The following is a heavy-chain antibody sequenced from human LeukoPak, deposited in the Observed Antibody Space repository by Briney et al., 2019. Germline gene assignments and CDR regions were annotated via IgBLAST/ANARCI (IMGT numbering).Heavy chain of an antibody. Sequence: PGGSLRLSCAASGFTFSSYAMSWVRQAPGKGLEWVSAISGSGGSTYYADSVKGRFTISRDNSKNTLYLQMNSLRAEDTAVYYCAKDSPMGGSTSCPFDYWGQGTLVTVSS. CDR2: ISGSGGST. CDR1: GFTFSSYA. J-gene: IGHJ4*02. CDR3: AKDSPMGGSTSCPFDY. V-gene: IGHV3-23*01. D-gene: IGHD2-2*01.